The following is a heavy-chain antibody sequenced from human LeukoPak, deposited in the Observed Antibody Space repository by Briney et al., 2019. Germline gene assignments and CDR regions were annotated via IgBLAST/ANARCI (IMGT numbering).Heavy chain of an antibody. D-gene: IGHD6-19*01. CDR3: ARDRDSSGWHVADY. J-gene: IGHJ4*02. Sequence: GASVKVSCKASGYTFMSYDITWVRQAPGQGLEWMGWISPNNGNTNYAQKFQGRGTITTDTPTSTAYMEMRSLRSDDTAVYYCARDRDSSGWHVADYWGQGTLVTVSS. CDR1: GYTFMSYD. V-gene: IGHV1-18*01. CDR2: ISPNNGNT.